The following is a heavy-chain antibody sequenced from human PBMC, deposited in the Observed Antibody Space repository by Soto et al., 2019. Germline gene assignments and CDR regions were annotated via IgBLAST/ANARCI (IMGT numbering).Heavy chain of an antibody. CDR3: ARDQGAYGMDV. D-gene: IGHD3-16*01. J-gene: IGHJ6*02. CDR2: IITVFRTT. CDR1: GGKFSTDV. V-gene: IGHV1-69*12. Sequence: QAQLVQSGPEVKKPGSSVKVSCKSSGGKFSTDVFTWVRQAPGQGLEWMGGIITVFRTTMYAQNFQDRVTLTADESTSTAFMEVRGLRSDDTAVYYCARDQGAYGMDVWGQGTTVTVSS.